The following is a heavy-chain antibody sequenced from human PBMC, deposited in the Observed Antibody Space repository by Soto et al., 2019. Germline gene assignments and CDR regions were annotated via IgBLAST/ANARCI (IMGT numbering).Heavy chain of an antibody. D-gene: IGHD3-10*01. Sequence: QVQLQQWGAGLLKPSETLSLTCAVYGGSFSGYQWTWIRQTPGKGLEWIGDMNDSGNINYNPALKSRVTILVDTAKNQISLKLSSVTAADTAVYYCARGLILWFGELSRRGGYYYYMDVWGKGTTVTVSS. V-gene: IGHV4-34*01. CDR1: GGSFSGYQ. CDR2: MNDSGNI. J-gene: IGHJ6*03. CDR3: ARGLILWFGELSRRGGYYYYMDV.